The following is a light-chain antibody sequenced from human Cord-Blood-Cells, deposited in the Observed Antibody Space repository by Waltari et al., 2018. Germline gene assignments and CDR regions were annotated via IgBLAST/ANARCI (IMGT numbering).Light chain of an antibody. CDR1: QSVSSSY. J-gene: IGKJ2*01. CDR3: QQYGSSLVT. Sequence: EIVLTQSPGTLSLSPGERATIPCRASQSVSSSYLAWYQQKPGQAPRLLIYGASSGATGIPDRFSGSGSGTDFTLTISRLEPEDFAVYYCQQYGSSLVTFGQGTKLEIK. CDR2: GAS. V-gene: IGKV3-20*01.